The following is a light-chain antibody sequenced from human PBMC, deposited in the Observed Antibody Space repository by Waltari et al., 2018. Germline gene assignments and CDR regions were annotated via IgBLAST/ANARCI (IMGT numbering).Light chain of an antibody. CDR2: AAS. Sequence: DVQMTQSPSTLSASVGDSVTITCRASQSVSVWLAWYQQKPGKAPNLLIYAASSLESGVPSRFSGSGSGTEFTLTISGLQPDDFATYYCQQYNSYSTFGQGTKVEMK. CDR3: QQYNSYST. J-gene: IGKJ1*01. V-gene: IGKV1-5*03. CDR1: QSVSVW.